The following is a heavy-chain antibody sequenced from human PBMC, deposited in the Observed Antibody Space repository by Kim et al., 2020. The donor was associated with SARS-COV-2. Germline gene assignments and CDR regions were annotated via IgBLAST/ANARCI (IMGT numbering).Heavy chain of an antibody. V-gene: IGHV3-21*01. J-gene: IGHJ6*02. Sequence: GGSLRLSCAASGFTFSSYSMNWVRQAPGKGLEWVSSISSSSSYIYYADSVKGRFTISRDNAKNSLYLQMNSLRAEDTAVYYCARDRPTYDILTRGPYGMDVWGQGTMVTVSS. CDR2: ISSSSSYI. CDR3: ARDRPTYDILTRGPYGMDV. CDR1: GFTFSSYS. D-gene: IGHD3-9*01.